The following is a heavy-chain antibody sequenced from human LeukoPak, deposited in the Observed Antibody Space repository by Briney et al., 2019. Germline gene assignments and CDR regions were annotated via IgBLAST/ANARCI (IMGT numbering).Heavy chain of an antibody. CDR1: GFTFISYW. CDR3: AGSGWQVYFDY. V-gene: IGHV3-7*01. CDR2: IKQDGSER. D-gene: IGHD6-19*01. Sequence: GGSLRLSCAASGFTFISYWMSWVRQAPGKGLEWVANIKQDGSERYYVDSVKGRFTISRDNAKNSLYLQMNSLRAEDAGVYYCAGSGWQVYFDYWGQGTLVTVSS. J-gene: IGHJ4*02.